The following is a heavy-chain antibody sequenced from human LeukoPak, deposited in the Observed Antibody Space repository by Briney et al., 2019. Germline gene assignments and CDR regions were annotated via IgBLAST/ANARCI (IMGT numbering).Heavy chain of an antibody. V-gene: IGHV3-21*01. CDR1: GFTFSSYS. Sequence: GGSLRLSCAASGFTFSSYSMNWVRQAPGKGLEWVSSISSSSSYIYYADPVKGRFTISRDNAKNSLYLQMNSLRAEDTAVYYCAREFLYGGYVVDAFDIWGQGTMVTVSS. CDR3: AREFLYGGYVVDAFDI. D-gene: IGHD4-17*01. CDR2: ISSSSSYI. J-gene: IGHJ3*02.